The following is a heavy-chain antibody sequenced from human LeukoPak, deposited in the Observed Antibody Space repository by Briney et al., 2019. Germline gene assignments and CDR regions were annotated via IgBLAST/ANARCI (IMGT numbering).Heavy chain of an antibody. J-gene: IGHJ4*02. CDR2: ISYDGSNK. D-gene: IGHD3-16*01. V-gene: IGHV3-30-3*01. CDR3: ARSSLGFDY. Sequence: GGSLRLSCAASGFTFSSYAMHWVRQAPGKGLEWVAVISYDGSNKYYADSVKGRFTISRDNSKNTLYLQMNSLRAEDTAVCYCARSSLGFDYWGQGTLVTVSS. CDR1: GFTFSSYA.